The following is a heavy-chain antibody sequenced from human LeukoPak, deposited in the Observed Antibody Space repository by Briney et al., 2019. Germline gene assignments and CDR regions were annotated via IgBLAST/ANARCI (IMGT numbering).Heavy chain of an antibody. CDR1: GYSFTSYW. D-gene: IGHD5-12*01. Sequence: GESLKISCKGSGYSFTSYWIGWVRQMPGKGLEWMGIIYPGDSDTRYSPSFQGQVTISADKSISTAYLQWSSLKASDTAIYYCARGGGYELKYYYHYMDVWGKGTTVTVSS. CDR3: ARGGGYELKYYYHYMDV. J-gene: IGHJ6*03. V-gene: IGHV5-51*01. CDR2: IYPGDSDT.